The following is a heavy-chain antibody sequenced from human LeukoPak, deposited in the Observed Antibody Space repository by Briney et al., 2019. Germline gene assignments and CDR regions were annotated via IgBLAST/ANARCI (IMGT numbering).Heavy chain of an antibody. Sequence: PSETLSLTCTVSGGSISSSSYYWGWLRQPPGKGLEWIGSIYYSGSTYYHPSLKSRVTISVDTSKNQFSLKLSSVTAADTAVYYCARQQGIVATIYFDYWGQGTLVTVSS. D-gene: IGHD5-12*01. CDR2: IYYSGST. V-gene: IGHV4-39*07. CDR1: GGSISSSSYY. J-gene: IGHJ4*02. CDR3: ARQQGIVATIYFDY.